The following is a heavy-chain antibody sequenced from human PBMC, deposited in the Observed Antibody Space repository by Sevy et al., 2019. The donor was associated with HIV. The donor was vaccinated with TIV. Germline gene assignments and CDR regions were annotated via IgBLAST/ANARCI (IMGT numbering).Heavy chain of an antibody. D-gene: IGHD3-22*01. CDR1: GFTFRSYA. Sequence: GGSLRLSCAASGFTFRSYAMHGVPQAPGKGLEGVAVISYDGSNKYYADSVKGRFTISRDNSTNTLYLQMNSLRAEDTAVYYCARGPHYYDSCAHDYWGQGTLVTVSS. CDR2: ISYDGSNK. V-gene: IGHV3-30-3*01. CDR3: ARGPHYYDSCAHDY. J-gene: IGHJ4*02.